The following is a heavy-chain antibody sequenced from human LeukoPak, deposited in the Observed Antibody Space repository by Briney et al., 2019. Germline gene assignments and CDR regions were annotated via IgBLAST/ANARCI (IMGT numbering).Heavy chain of an antibody. D-gene: IGHD3-22*01. J-gene: IGHJ4*02. CDR3: TRDRYQCDTSGYYDHSFTLDY. CDR1: GFTITDYY. Sequence: GGSLRLSCAASGFTITDYYMNWIRQAPGKGLEWVSYISGSGSTIYYAESVKGRFTISRDNAKNSLYPQMNSLRAEDTAMYYCTRDRYQCDTSGYYDHSFTLDYWGQGTLVTVSS. V-gene: IGHV3-11*04. CDR2: ISGSGSTI.